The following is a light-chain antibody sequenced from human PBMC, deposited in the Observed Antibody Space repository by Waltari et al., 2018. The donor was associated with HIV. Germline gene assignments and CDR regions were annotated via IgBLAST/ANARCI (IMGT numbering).Light chain of an antibody. J-gene: IGLJ2*01. V-gene: IGLV2-8*01. Sequence: QSALTQPPSASGSPGQSFTISCTGTSTDVGGYNSVSWYQQHPDKAPKLMIYEVSNRPSGVPDRFSGSKSGNTASLTVSGLQAEDEADYYCSSYAGSNVIFGGGTKLTVL. CDR3: SSYAGSNVI. CDR1: STDVGGYNS. CDR2: EVS.